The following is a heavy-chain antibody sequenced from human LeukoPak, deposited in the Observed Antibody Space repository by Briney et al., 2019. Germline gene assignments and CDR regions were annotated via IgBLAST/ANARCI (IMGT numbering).Heavy chain of an antibody. J-gene: IGHJ5*02. D-gene: IGHD1-1*01. CDR3: ARVELKHNWFDP. V-gene: IGHV4-59*01. CDR1: GGSISSYY. CDR2: IYYSGST. Sequence: SETLSLTCTVSGGSISSYYWSWIRQPPGKGLEWIGYIYYSGSTNYNPSLKSRVTISVDTSKNQFSLKLSSVIAADTAVYYCARVELKHNWFDPWGQGTLVTVSS.